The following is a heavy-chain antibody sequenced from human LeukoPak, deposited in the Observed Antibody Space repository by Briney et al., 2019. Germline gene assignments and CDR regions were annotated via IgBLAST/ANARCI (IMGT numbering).Heavy chain of an antibody. Sequence: GGSLRLSCAASGFTFSSYWMSWVRQAPGKGLEWVANIKQDGSEKYYVDSVKGRFTISRDNAKNSLYLQMNSLRAEDTAVYYCVRLPPSTAVVSGAVDYWGQGTLVTVSS. J-gene: IGHJ4*02. CDR3: VRLPPSTAVVSGAVDY. CDR2: IKQDGSEK. CDR1: GFTFSSYW. D-gene: IGHD6-19*01. V-gene: IGHV3-7*01.